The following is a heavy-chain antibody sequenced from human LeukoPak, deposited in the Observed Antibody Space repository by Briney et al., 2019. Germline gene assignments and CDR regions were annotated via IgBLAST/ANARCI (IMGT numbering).Heavy chain of an antibody. CDR1: GFTFSSYA. CDR2: ISYDGSNK. J-gene: IGHJ4*02. CDR3: WRESPRGWFYAPYSFDY. V-gene: IGHV3-30-3*01. Sequence: PGGSLRLSCAASGFTFSSYAMHWVRQAPGKGLEWVAVISYDGSNKYYADSVKGRFTISRDNSKNTLYLQMNSLRAEDTAVYYCWRESPRGWFYAPYSFDYGGQGPLVTVSS. D-gene: IGHD6-19*01.